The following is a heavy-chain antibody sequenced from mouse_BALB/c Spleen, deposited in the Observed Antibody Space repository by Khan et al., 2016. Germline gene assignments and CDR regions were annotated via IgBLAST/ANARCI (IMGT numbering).Heavy chain of an antibody. CDR1: GFSITSDYS. Sequence: EVQLQESGPDLVKPSQSLSLTCTVTGFSITSDYSWNWFRQFPGNKLEWMAYIHYSVSTNYNPSLTSRISITRDTSKNQFFLQLNSLTTEDTATFFCARYYYGGAPWFAYWGQVTLVTVSA. CDR2: IHYSVST. CDR3: ARYYYGGAPWFAY. V-gene: IGHV3-1*02. D-gene: IGHD1-1*01. J-gene: IGHJ3*01.